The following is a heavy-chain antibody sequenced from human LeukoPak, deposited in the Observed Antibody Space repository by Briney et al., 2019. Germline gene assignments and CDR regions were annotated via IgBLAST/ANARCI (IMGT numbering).Heavy chain of an antibody. D-gene: IGHD5-12*01. CDR2: INPNSAGT. J-gene: IGHJ5*02. CDR1: GYTFTAYY. Sequence: GASVKVSCKASGYTFTAYYIHWVRQAPGQGLEWMGWINPNSAGTNYAQNFQGRVTMTRDTSINTAYMELSRLKSDDTAIYYCARESGLRGGGFDPWGQGTLVTVSS. CDR3: ARESGLRGGGFDP. V-gene: IGHV1-2*02.